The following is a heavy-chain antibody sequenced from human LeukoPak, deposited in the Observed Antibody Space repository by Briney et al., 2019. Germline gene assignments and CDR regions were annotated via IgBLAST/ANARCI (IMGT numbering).Heavy chain of an antibody. Sequence: PGGSLRLSCAASGFTFSSYSMNWVRQAPGKGLEWVSYISSSSSTIYYADPVKGRFTISRDNSKNTLYLQMNSLRAEDSAEYYCAKSLLTTATGTGRAFGIWGQGTMVTVSA. D-gene: IGHD1-1*01. V-gene: IGHV3-48*01. CDR3: AKSLLTTATGTGRAFGI. CDR2: ISSSSSTI. J-gene: IGHJ3*02. CDR1: GFTFSSYS.